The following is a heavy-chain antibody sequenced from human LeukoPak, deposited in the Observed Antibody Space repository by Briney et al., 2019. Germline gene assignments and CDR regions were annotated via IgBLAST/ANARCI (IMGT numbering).Heavy chain of an antibody. V-gene: IGHV4-59*01. CDR2: IYYSGST. Sequence: SETLSLTCTVSGGSISSYYWSWIRQPPGKGLEWIGYIYYSGSTNYNPSLKSRVTISVDTSKNQFSLKLSSVTAADTAVYYCARDRSIAAAGTTFHYYYGMDVWGQGTTVTVSS. D-gene: IGHD6-13*01. CDR3: ARDRSIAAAGTTFHYYYGMDV. CDR1: GGSISSYY. J-gene: IGHJ6*02.